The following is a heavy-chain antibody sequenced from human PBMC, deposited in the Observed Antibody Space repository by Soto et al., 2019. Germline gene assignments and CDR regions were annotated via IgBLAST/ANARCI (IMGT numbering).Heavy chain of an antibody. D-gene: IGHD6-19*01. CDR1: GFSISTHA. CDR2: FSGRSGDT. V-gene: IGHV3-23*01. J-gene: IGHJ4*02. Sequence: GGSLRLSCVASGFSISTHALTRVRQAPGKGLEWVSSFSGRSGDTYYAASVKGRFTISGDSSKNTVILQMNNLRADDTALYYCARDSSAWPNYFDSWGQGIQVTVSS. CDR3: ARDSSAWPNYFDS.